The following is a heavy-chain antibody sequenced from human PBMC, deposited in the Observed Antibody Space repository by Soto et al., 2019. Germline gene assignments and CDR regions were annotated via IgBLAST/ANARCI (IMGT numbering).Heavy chain of an antibody. CDR1: GGSISSGGYY. D-gene: IGHD5-18*01. J-gene: IGHJ6*02. Sequence: SETLSLTCTVSGGSISSGGYYWSWIRQHPGKGLEWIGYIYYSGSTYYNPSLKSRVTISVDTSKNQFSLKLSSVTAADTAVYYCARAPRLQLSLSGPGMDVWGQGTTVTAPS. CDR3: ARAPRLQLSLSGPGMDV. V-gene: IGHV4-31*02. CDR2: IYYSGST.